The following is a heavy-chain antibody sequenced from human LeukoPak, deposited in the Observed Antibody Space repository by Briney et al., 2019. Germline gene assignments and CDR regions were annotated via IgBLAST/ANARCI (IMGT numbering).Heavy chain of an antibody. D-gene: IGHD1-26*01. CDR2: INPNSGGT. CDR3: ARDRPLGGYFNDY. V-gene: IGHV1-2*02. Sequence: ASVKVSCKASGYTFIGYYMHWVRQAPGQGLEWMGWINPNSGGTNNAQKFQGRVTMTRDTSISTAYMELSRLRSDDTAVYYCARDRPLGGYFNDYGGRGTLVTVSS. CDR1: GYTFIGYY. J-gene: IGHJ4*02.